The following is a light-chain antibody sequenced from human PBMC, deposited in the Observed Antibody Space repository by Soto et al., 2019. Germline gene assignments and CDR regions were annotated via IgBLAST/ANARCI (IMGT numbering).Light chain of an antibody. CDR1: QGISSY. CDR3: QQYYSYPHT. J-gene: IGKJ2*01. Sequence: AIRMTQSPSSLSASTGDRVTITCRASQGISSYLAWYQQKPGKAPKLLIYAASTLQSGVSSRFSGSGSGTEFTLTISCLQSEDFATYYCQQYYSYPHTFGQGTKLEIK. CDR2: AAS. V-gene: IGKV1-8*01.